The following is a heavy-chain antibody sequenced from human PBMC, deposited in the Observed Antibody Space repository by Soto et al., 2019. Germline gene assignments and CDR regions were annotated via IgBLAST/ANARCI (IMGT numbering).Heavy chain of an antibody. V-gene: IGHV4-34*01. J-gene: IGHJ6*02. CDR3: ARGGSPDRVLSYSYYYGMDV. D-gene: IGHD5-12*01. CDR2: ITHGASA. Sequence: GTWCFTFAVSGGSFYVSYWSWIRQSPGKALGWIGEITHGASATYTPSLKSRVTISMAASKYQFSLSVTSSTAAGASVYSCARGGSPDRVLSYSYYYGMDVWGQGTTVTVSS. CDR1: GGSFYVSY.